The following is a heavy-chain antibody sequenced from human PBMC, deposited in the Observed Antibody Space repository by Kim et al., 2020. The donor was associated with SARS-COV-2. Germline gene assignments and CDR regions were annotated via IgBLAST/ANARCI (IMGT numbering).Heavy chain of an antibody. CDR2: IRSKAYVVTT. J-gene: IGHJ4*02. CDR1: GFTFGDYA. CDR3: TRSHNYYDSSDYYLDFDY. Sequence: GGSLRLSCTASGFTFGDYAMSWFRQAPGKGLEWVGFIRSKAYVVTTEYSASVKGRFTISRDDSKIIAYLQMNSLKTEDTAVYYCTRSHNYYDSSDYYLDFDYWGQGTLVTVSS. V-gene: IGHV3-49*03. D-gene: IGHD3-22*01.